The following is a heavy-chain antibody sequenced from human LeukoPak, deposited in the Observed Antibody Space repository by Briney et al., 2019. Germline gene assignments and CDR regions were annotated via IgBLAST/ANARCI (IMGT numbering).Heavy chain of an antibody. D-gene: IGHD6-13*01. Sequence: PGGSLRLSCAASGFTFSSYAMSWVRQAPGKGLEWVSAISGSGGSTYYADSVKGRFTISRDNAKNSLYLQMNSLRAEDTAVYYCARGAAGTRDYYYGMDVWGQGTTVTVSS. CDR3: ARGAAGTRDYYYGMDV. V-gene: IGHV3-23*01. J-gene: IGHJ6*02. CDR1: GFTFSSYA. CDR2: ISGSGGST.